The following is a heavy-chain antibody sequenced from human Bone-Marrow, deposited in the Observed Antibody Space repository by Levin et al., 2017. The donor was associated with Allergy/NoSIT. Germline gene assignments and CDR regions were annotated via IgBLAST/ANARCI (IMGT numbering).Heavy chain of an antibody. Sequence: SETLSLTCSVSGTSISHYYWHWIRQAPGGGLEWIGYVYKSGSTSYNPSLESRVTMSEDTSKNQFSLKLNSVTAADTAVYYCARDLDTSGWYHAFDIWGQGTVVTVSS. CDR3: ARDLDTSGWYHAFDI. CDR1: GTSISHYY. D-gene: IGHD6-19*01. CDR2: VYKSGST. J-gene: IGHJ3*02. V-gene: IGHV4-59*01.